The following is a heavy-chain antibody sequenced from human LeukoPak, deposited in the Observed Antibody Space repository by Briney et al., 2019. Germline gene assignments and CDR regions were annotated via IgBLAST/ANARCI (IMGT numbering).Heavy chain of an antibody. CDR3: AKDCSRVVVPAAMNY. Sequence: QTGGSLRLSCAASGFTFSSYGMHWVRQAPGKGLEWVAFIRYDGSNKYYADSVKGRFTISRDNAKNSLYLQMNSLRAEDTAVYYCAKDCSRVVVPAAMNYWGQGTLVTVSS. J-gene: IGHJ4*02. D-gene: IGHD2-2*01. V-gene: IGHV3-30*02. CDR1: GFTFSSYG. CDR2: IRYDGSNK.